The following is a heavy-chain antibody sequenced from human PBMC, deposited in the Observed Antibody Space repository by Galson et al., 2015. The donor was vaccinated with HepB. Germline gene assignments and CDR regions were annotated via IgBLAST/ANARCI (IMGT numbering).Heavy chain of an antibody. D-gene: IGHD5-12*01. Sequence: SLRLSCAASGFTFSSHSMHWVRQAPGKGLEYVSGINSNGVGAYYADSVKGRFTISRDNSKNTLHLQMSSLRPEDTAVYYCARATGVATIAWYFDLWGRGTLVTVSS. V-gene: IGHV3-64D*06. J-gene: IGHJ2*01. CDR2: INSNGVGA. CDR3: ARATGVATIAWYFDL. CDR1: GFTFSSHS.